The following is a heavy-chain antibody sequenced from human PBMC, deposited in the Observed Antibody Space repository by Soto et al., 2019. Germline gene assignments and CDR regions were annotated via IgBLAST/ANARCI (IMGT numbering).Heavy chain of an antibody. CDR2: INPVSGST. V-gene: IGHV1-46*01. CDR3: ARDLAGGDH. D-gene: IGHD3-3*02. J-gene: IGHJ4*02. CDR1: GYTFTPYY. Sequence: QVQLVQSGAEVKKPGASVKLSCRTSGYTFTPYYIHWVRQAPGQGLEWLGIINPVSGSTNYAQDFQGRVTLTRDTSTTTVYMDLSGMRAEDTAIFYCARDLAGGDHWGQGTLVTVSS.